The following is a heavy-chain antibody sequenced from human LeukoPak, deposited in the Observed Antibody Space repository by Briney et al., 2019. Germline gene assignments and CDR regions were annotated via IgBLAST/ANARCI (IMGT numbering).Heavy chain of an antibody. CDR2: IYPGDSDT. D-gene: IGHD3-9*01. J-gene: IGHJ4*02. CDR3: ARQLRYFDWSPYFDY. Sequence: GESLKISCKGSGYSFTSYWNGWVRQMPGKGLEWMGIIYPGDSDTRYSPSFQGQVTISADKSISTAYLQWSSLKASDTAMYYCARQLRYFDWSPYFDYWGQGTLVTVSS. CDR1: GYSFTSYW. V-gene: IGHV5-51*01.